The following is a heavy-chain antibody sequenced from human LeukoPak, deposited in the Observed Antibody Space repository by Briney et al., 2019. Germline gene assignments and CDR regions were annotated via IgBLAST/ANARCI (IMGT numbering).Heavy chain of an antibody. CDR1: GYTFTSYY. J-gene: IGHJ4*02. CDR3: AALFRTVL. CDR2: INPNSGGT. Sequence: GASVKVSCKASGYTFTSYYMHWVRQAPGQGLEWMGWINPNSGGTNYAQKFQERVTITRDMSTSTAYMELSSLRSEDTAVYYCAALFRTVLWGQGTLVTVSS. D-gene: IGHD4-17*01. V-gene: IGHV1-2*02.